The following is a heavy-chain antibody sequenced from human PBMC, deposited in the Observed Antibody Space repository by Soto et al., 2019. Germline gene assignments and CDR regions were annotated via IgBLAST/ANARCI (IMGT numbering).Heavy chain of an antibody. D-gene: IGHD6-13*01. CDR3: SRILTGIAAAGTTGWFDP. CDR2: IDWDDDK. Sequence: PTLVNPTQTLTLTCTFSGFSLSTSGMCVSWIRQPPGKALEWLALIDWDDDKYYSTSLKTRLTISKDTSKNQVVLTMTNMDPMDTATYYCSRILTGIAAAGTTGWFDPWGQGTLATVSS. CDR1: GFSLSTSGMC. V-gene: IGHV2-70*01. J-gene: IGHJ5*02.